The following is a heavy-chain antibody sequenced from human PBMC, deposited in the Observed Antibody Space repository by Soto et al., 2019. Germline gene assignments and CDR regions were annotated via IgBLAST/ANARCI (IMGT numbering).Heavy chain of an antibody. CDR1: GYSFTSYW. D-gene: IGHD6-6*01. Sequence: PGESLKISCKGSGYSFTSYWIGWVRQMPGKGLEWMGIIYPGDSDTRYSPSFQGQVTISADKSISTAYLQWSSLRASDSALYYCAIRGYTSSLGALDIWGQRTVVTVSS. J-gene: IGHJ3*02. CDR3: AIRGYTSSLGALDI. CDR2: IYPGDSDT. V-gene: IGHV5-51*01.